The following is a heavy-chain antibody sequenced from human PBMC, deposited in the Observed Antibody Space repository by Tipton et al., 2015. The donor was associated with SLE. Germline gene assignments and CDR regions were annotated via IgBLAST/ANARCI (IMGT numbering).Heavy chain of an antibody. CDR2: ISSSSSYI. CDR1: GFTFSSYS. Sequence: GSLRLSCAASGFTFSSYSMNWVRQAPGKGLEWVSSISSSSSYIYYADSVKGRFTISRDNAKNSLYLQMNSLRAEDTAVYYCARDDEVEYCSGGSCYPAEYFQHWGQGTLVTVSS. D-gene: IGHD2-15*01. CDR3: ARDDEVEYCSGGSCYPAEYFQH. J-gene: IGHJ1*01. V-gene: IGHV3-21*01.